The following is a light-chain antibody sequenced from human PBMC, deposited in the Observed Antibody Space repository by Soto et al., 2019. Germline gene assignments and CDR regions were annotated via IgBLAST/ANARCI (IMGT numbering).Light chain of an antibody. V-gene: IGKV3-11*01. CDR1: QSVSRY. CDR2: DAS. Sequence: EIVLTQSPATLSLSPGERATLSCRASQSVSRYLAWYQQKPGQAPRLLIYDASNRATGIPARFSGSGSATDFTLTISSLEPEDFAVYYCHQRSNWPPYTFGQGTKLEIK. CDR3: HQRSNWPPYT. J-gene: IGKJ2*01.